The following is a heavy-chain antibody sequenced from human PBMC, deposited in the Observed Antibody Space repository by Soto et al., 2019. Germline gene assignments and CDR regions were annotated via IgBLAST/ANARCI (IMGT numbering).Heavy chain of an antibody. D-gene: IGHD5-12*01. CDR2: ISAYNGNT. V-gene: IGHV1-18*01. J-gene: IGHJ4*02. CDR1: GYTFTSYG. CDR3: ANLSRLRFDPYYFDY. Sequence: ASVKVSCKASGYTFTSYGISWVRQAPGQGLEWMGWISAYNGNTNYAQKLQGRVTMTTDTSTSTAYMELRSLRSDDTAVYYCANLSRLRFDPYYFDYWGQGTLVTVSS.